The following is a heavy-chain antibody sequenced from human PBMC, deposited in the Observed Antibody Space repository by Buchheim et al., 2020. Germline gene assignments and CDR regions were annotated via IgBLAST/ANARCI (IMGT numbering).Heavy chain of an antibody. Sequence: QVQLVESGGGVVQPGRSLRLSCAASGFTFSSYGMHWVRQAPGKGLEWVAVIWYAGSNKYYADSVKGRFTISRDNSKNTLYLQMNSLGAEDTAVYYCARGPLGYDFWSGYYPGYYYYMDVWGKGTT. CDR2: IWYAGSNK. CDR1: GFTFSSYG. J-gene: IGHJ6*03. D-gene: IGHD3-3*01. CDR3: ARGPLGYDFWSGYYPGYYYYMDV. V-gene: IGHV3-33*01.